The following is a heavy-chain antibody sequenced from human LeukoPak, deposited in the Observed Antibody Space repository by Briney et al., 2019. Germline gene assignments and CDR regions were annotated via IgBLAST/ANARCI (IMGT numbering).Heavy chain of an antibody. CDR3: ARGITSPELYYYYYMDV. CDR2: ISAYNGNT. V-gene: IGHV1-18*01. J-gene: IGHJ6*03. CDR1: GYTFTSYG. D-gene: IGHD1-26*01. Sequence: ASVKVSCKASGYTFTSYGISWVRQAPGQGLEWMGWISAYNGNTNYAQKLQGRVTMTTDTSTSTAYMELSSLRSEDTAVYYCARGITSPELYYYYYMDVWGKGTTVTVSS.